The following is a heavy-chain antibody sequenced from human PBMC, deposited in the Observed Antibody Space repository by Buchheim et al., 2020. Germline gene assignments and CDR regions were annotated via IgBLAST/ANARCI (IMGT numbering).Heavy chain of an antibody. Sequence: EVQLLESGGGLVQPGGSLRLSCAASRFTFSSYAMTWVRQAPGKGLEWVSTISGSGNSTYYTDSVKGRFTISRDNAKNRMSLQMNSLRAEDTAVYYCAKGVGATASYGMDVWGQGTT. CDR3: AKGVGATASYGMDV. D-gene: IGHD1-26*01. V-gene: IGHV3-23*01. J-gene: IGHJ6*02. CDR1: RFTFSSYA. CDR2: ISGSGNST.